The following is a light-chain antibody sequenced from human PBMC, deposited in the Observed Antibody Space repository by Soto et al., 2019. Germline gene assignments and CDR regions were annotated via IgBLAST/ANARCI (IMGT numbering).Light chain of an antibody. Sequence: EIVMTQSPVTLSASPGERVTLSCRASQSVNINLAWYQQRPGQAPRVLIYGASNRASGIPDRFCGSGSGTDFTLTISSLEPDDFAIYYCQQYKDWPPLTFGGGTRVEIK. J-gene: IGKJ4*01. CDR1: QSVNIN. CDR2: GAS. V-gene: IGKV3D-15*01. CDR3: QQYKDWPPLT.